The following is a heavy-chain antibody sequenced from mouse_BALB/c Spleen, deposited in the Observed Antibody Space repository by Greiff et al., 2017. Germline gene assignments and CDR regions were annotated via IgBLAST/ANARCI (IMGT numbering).Heavy chain of an antibody. CDR1: GYSITSDYA. J-gene: IGHJ2*01. CDR2: ISYSGST. D-gene: IGHD2-4*01. CDR3: ARGDDYGRLDY. Sequence: EVQLQESGPGLVKPSQSLSLTCTVTGYSITSDYAWNWIRQFPGNKLEWMGYISYSGSTSYNPSLKSRISITRDTSKNQFFLQLNSVTTEDTATYYCARGDDYGRLDYWGQGTTLTVSS. V-gene: IGHV3-2*02.